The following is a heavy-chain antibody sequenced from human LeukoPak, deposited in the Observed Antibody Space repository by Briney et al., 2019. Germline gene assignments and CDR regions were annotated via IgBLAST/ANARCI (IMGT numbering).Heavy chain of an antibody. CDR2: ISSSGSTI. Sequence: PGGSLRLSCAASGFTFSSYEMNWVRQAPGKGLEWVSYISSSGSTIYYADSVKGRFTISRDNAKNSLYLQMNSLRAEDTAVYYCARGRRITMVRGVIGLKYYMDVWGKGTTVIISS. D-gene: IGHD3-10*01. V-gene: IGHV3-48*03. CDR3: ARGRRITMVRGVIGLKYYMDV. CDR1: GFTFSSYE. J-gene: IGHJ6*03.